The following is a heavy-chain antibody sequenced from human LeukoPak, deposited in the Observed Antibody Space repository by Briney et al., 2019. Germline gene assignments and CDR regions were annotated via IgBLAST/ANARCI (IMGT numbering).Heavy chain of an antibody. D-gene: IGHD3-22*01. CDR3: ARALSPMIVAPMRY. V-gene: IGHV1-2*02. CDR2: INPNSGGT. J-gene: IGHJ4*02. Sequence: GASVKVSCKASGYTFTGYYMHWVRQAPGQGLEWMGWINPNSGGTNYAQKFQGRVTMTRDTSISTAYMELSRLRSDDTAVYYCARALSPMIVAPMRYWGQGTLVTVSS. CDR1: GYTFTGYY.